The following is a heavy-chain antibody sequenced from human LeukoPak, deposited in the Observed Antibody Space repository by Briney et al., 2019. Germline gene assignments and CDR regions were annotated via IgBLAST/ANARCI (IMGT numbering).Heavy chain of an antibody. D-gene: IGHD1/OR15-1a*01. J-gene: IGHJ3*02. V-gene: IGHV4-34*01. CDR3: ARGVNNWNIDTFDI. Sequence: SETLSLTCAVYGGSFSDYWWTWIRQSPGKGLEWIGEINHSGSTNYNPSLKSRVTMSVDTSKNQFSLKLSSVTAADTALYYCARGVNNWNIDTFDIWGQGTMVTVSS. CDR1: GGSFSDYW. CDR2: INHSGST.